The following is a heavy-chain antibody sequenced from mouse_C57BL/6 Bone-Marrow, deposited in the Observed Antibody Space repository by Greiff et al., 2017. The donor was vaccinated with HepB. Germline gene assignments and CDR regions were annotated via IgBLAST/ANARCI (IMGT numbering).Heavy chain of an antibody. CDR3: ARRIYPP. Sequence: EVHLVESGGDLVKPGGSLKLSCAASGFTFSSYGMFWVRQTPDKRLEWVATISSGGSYTYYPDSVKGRFTISRDNAKNTLYLQMSSLKSEDTAMYYCARRIYPPWGQGTLVTVSA. J-gene: IGHJ3*01. D-gene: IGHD2-1*01. V-gene: IGHV5-6*01. CDR1: GFTFSSYG. CDR2: ISSGGSYT.